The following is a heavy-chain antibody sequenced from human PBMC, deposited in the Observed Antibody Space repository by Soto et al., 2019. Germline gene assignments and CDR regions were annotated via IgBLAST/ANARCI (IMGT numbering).Heavy chain of an antibody. D-gene: IGHD3-22*01. CDR2: INHSGGT. V-gene: IGHV4-34*01. CDR3: ARGSVDTVDSSGFYEY. J-gene: IGHJ4*02. Sequence: SETLSLTCAEYGGSFSAYYWSWIRQPPGKGLEGIGEINHSGGTSYNPSLKSRVTISVDTSKSQFSLKLTSLTAADRAVYYCARGSVDTVDSSGFYEYWSQGTPVTAAS. CDR1: GGSFSAYY.